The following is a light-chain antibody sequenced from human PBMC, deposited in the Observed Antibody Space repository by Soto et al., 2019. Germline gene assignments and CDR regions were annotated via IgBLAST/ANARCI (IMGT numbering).Light chain of an antibody. CDR1: QSVLYTSTNENY. V-gene: IGKV4-1*01. J-gene: IGKJ2*01. CDR2: WTS. CDR3: QQFYLTPYT. Sequence: DIVMTQSPDSLAVSLGERATINCKSSQSVLYTSTNENYVAWYQQKPGQPPTLLMYWTSSRESGVPDRFSGSGSGTDFTLTITHVQAEDVAVYYCQQFYLTPYTFGQGTKLEIK.